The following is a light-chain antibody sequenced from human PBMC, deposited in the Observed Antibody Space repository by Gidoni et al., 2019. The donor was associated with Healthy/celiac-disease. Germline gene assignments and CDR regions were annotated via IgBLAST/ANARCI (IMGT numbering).Light chain of an antibody. CDR2: GAS. CDR3: QQDYNSRLFT. J-gene: IGKJ3*01. V-gene: IGKV3D-7*01. Sequence: PGERVTLSCRASQSVSSSYLTWYQQKPGQAPRLLIYGASTRATSIPARFSGSGSGTDFTLTISSLQPEDFAVYYCQQDYNSRLFTFGPGTKVDIK. CDR1: QSVSSSY.